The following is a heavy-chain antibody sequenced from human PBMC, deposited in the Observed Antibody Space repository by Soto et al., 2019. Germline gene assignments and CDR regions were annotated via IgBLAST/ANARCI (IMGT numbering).Heavy chain of an antibody. J-gene: IGHJ4*02. CDR1: GGSISSGGYY. CDR3: ARVGSSTHYYFEY. D-gene: IGHD2-2*01. V-gene: IGHV4-31*03. Sequence: SETLSLTCTVSGGSISSGGYYWSWIRQHPGKGLEWIGYIYYSGSTYYNPSLKSRVTISVDTSKNQFSLKLSSVTAADTAVYYCARVGSSTHYYFEYWGQGTLVTVS. CDR2: IYYSGST.